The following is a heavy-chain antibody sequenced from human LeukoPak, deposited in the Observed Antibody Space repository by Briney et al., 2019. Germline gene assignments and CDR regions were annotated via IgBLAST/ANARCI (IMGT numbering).Heavy chain of an antibody. CDR3: TSPHSSGYSGPIDY. CDR2: IRSKANSYAT. V-gene: IGHV3-73*01. J-gene: IGHJ4*02. CDR1: GFTFSGSA. D-gene: IGHD3-22*01. Sequence: PGGSLKLSCAASGFTFSGSAMHWVHQASGKGLEWVGRIRSKANSYATAYAASVKGRFTISRDDSKNKAYLQMNSLKTEDTAVYYCTSPHSSGYSGPIDYWGQGTLVTVSS.